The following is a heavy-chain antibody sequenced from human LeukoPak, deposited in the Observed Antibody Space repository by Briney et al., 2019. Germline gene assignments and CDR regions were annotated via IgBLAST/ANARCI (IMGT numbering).Heavy chain of an antibody. CDR3: ARGDDYGDYWGLY. J-gene: IGHJ4*02. CDR1: GYAFTKYG. Sequence: ASVKVSCKASGYAFTKYGITWVRQAPGQGLEWMGWISTYNGNTNYAQKLQGRVTMTTDTSTSTAYMELRSLISDDAAVYYCARGDDYGDYWGLYWGQGTLVTVSS. V-gene: IGHV1-18*01. CDR2: ISTYNGNT. D-gene: IGHD4-17*01.